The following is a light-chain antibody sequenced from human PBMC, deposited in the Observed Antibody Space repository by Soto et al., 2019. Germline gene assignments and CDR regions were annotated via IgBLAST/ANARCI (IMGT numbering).Light chain of an antibody. CDR1: QSVLDTSNNKNY. J-gene: IGKJ2*01. V-gene: IGKV4-1*01. CDR2: WAS. Sequence: DIVMTQSPDSLAVSLGERATINCKSSQSVLDTSNNKNYVAWYQQKPGQPPSLLIYWASSRESGVPDRFGGSGSGTDFTLTISSLQAEDVAVYFCQQYYSSLYTFGQGTKLEIK. CDR3: QQYYSSLYT.